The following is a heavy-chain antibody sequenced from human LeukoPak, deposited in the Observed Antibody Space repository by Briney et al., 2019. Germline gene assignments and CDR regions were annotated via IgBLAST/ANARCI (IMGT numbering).Heavy chain of an antibody. CDR3: ARDPVVVVVAATAPEYYMDV. CDR1: GFTFSSYW. D-gene: IGHD2-15*01. Sequence: PGGSLRLSCAASGFTFSSYWMSWVRQAPGKGLEWAANIKQDGSETYYVASVKGGFTISRDIAKNSLYLQMTSLRAEDTAVHYCARDPVVVVVAATAPEYYMDVWGKGTTVTVSS. V-gene: IGHV3-7*01. CDR2: IKQDGSET. J-gene: IGHJ6*03.